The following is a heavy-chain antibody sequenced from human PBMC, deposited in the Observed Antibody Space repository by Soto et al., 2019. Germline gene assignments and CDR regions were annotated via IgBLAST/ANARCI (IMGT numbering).Heavy chain of an antibody. CDR2: IGTAGDT. J-gene: IGHJ4*02. D-gene: IGHD6-13*01. Sequence: LRLSCAASGFTFSNYAMTWVRQAPGKGLEWVSAIGTAGDTYYPGSVKGRFTISRENAKNSLYLQMNSLRAGDTAVYYCARARLGIAAAGTPIFDYWGQGTLVTVSS. CDR3: ARARLGIAAAGTPIFDY. CDR1: GFTFSNYA. V-gene: IGHV3-13*01.